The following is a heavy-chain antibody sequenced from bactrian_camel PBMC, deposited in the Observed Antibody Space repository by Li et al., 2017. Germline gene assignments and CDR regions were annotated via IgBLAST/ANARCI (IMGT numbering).Heavy chain of an antibody. D-gene: IGHD3*01. J-gene: IGHJ4*01. V-gene: IGHV3-2*01. Sequence: HVQLVESGGGLVQPGGSLSLSCAASGFTFSSYVMTWVRQAPGKGLEWVSSFYSDTKNTYYTDSVKGRFTSSRDNAKNTLYLQMNSLKAEDTAVYYCATWAVYRAIAYPSRAFADWGQGTQVTVS. CDR1: GFTFSSYV. CDR3: ATWAVYRAIAYPSRAFAD. CDR2: FYSDTKNT.